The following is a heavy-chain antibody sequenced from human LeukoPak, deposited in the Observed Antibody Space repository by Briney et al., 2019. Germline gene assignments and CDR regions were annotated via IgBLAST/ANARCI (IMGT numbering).Heavy chain of an antibody. D-gene: IGHD2-2*02. Sequence: ASVKISCKVSGYTFTDYYMHWVQQAPGKGLEWMGLVDPEDGETIYAEKFRGRVTITADTSTDTAYMELSSLRSEGTAVYYCATLSVVPAAIPVVAYYYMDVWGKGTTVTVSS. V-gene: IGHV1-69-2*01. J-gene: IGHJ6*03. CDR1: GYTFTDYY. CDR2: VDPEDGET. CDR3: ATLSVVPAAIPVVAYYYMDV.